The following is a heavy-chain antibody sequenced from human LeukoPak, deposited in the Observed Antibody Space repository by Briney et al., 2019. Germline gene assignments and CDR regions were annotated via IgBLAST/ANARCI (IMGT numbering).Heavy chain of an antibody. J-gene: IGHJ4*02. V-gene: IGHV1-69*13. CDR3: ARGGFVGNTDILTGYGY. Sequence: SVKVSCKASGGTFSSYAISWVRQAPGQGLEWMGGSIPISGTANYAQKFQGRVTITADESTSTAYMELSSLRSEDTAVYYCARGGFVGNTDILTGYGYWGQGTLVTVSS. D-gene: IGHD3-9*01. CDR2: SIPISGTA. CDR1: GGTFSSYA.